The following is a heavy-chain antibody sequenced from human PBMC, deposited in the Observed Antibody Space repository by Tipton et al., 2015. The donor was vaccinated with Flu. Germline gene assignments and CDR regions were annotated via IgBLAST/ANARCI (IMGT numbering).Heavy chain of an antibody. CDR2: IKQDGSEI. V-gene: IGHV3-7*01. D-gene: IGHD2-8*02. J-gene: IGHJ4*02. Sequence: SLRLSCAASGFTFSSYWMHWVRQAPGKGLEWVANIKQDGSEIYYVDSVKGRFTISRDNAKNSLYLQMNSLRAEDTAVYYCTRAVGGYDAFWGQGTLVTVSS. CDR3: TRAVGGYDAF. CDR1: GFTFSSYW.